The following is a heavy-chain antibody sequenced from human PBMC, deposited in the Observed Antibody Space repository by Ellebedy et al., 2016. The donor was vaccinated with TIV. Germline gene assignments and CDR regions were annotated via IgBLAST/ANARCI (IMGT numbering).Heavy chain of an antibody. J-gene: IGHJ2*01. CDR1: GGSISSSSYY. Sequence: SETLSLXXTVSGGSISSSSYYWGWIRQPPGKGLEWIGSIYYSGSTYYNPSLKSRVTISVDTSKNQFSLKLSSVTAADTAVYYCARHHSILWWERYFDLWGRGTLVTVSS. V-gene: IGHV4-39*01. D-gene: IGHD2-21*01. CDR2: IYYSGST. CDR3: ARHHSILWWERYFDL.